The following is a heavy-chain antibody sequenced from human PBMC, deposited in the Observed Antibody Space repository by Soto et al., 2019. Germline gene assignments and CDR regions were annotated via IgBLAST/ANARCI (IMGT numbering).Heavy chain of an antibody. V-gene: IGHV1-18*04. J-gene: IGHJ4*02. CDR2: ISAYNGNT. CDR1: GYTFTSYG. D-gene: IGHD3-22*01. CDR3: ARGNEYYYDSSGRKFDY. Sequence: ASVKVSCKASGYTFTSYGISWVRQAPGQGLEWMGWISAYNGNTNYAQKLQGRVTMTTDTSTSTAYMELRSLRSDDTAVYYCARGNEYYYDSSGRKFDYWGQGTLVTVSS.